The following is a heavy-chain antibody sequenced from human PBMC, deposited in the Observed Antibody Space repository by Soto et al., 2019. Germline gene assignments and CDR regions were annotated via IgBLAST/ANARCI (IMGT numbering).Heavy chain of an antibody. CDR2: ISHSGIT. Sequence: SETLSLTCRVSGASVTSGGNYWNWLRQYSGRGLEFIGYISHSGITYYNPSLQSRPTISLDTSKNHFSLDLSFVTVADTAVYYCAAARSSSLLFQSWGQGTLVTVSS. CDR3: AAARSSSLLFQS. D-gene: IGHD6-13*01. CDR1: GASVTSGGNY. J-gene: IGHJ5*02. V-gene: IGHV4-31*03.